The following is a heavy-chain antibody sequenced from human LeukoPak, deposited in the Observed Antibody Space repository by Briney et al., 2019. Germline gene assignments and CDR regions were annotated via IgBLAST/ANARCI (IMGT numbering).Heavy chain of an antibody. D-gene: IGHD3-10*01. CDR2: IYPGDSDT. CDR1: GYYFISYW. J-gene: IGHJ5*02. V-gene: IGHV5-51*01. CDR3: ARRGVTTVVGGNWFDP. Sequence: GESLKISCKGSGYYFISYWIGWVRQMPGKGLEWVGIIYPGDSDTRYSPSFQGQVTISADKSISTAYLQWSSLKASDTAMYYCARRGVTTVVGGNWFDPWGQGTLVTVSS.